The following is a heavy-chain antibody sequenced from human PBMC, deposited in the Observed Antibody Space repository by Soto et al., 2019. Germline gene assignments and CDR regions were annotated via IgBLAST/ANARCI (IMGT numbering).Heavy chain of an antibody. J-gene: IGHJ4*02. CDR2: ISSSGSTI. D-gene: IGHD2-15*01. Sequence: LSLTCAASGFTFSDYYMSWIRQAPGKGLEWVSYISSSGSTIYYADSVKGRFTISRDNAKNSLYLQMNSLRAEDTAVYYCARGVGTVVANLDYWGQGTLVTVSS. V-gene: IGHV3-11*01. CDR1: GFTFSDYY. CDR3: ARGVGTVVANLDY.